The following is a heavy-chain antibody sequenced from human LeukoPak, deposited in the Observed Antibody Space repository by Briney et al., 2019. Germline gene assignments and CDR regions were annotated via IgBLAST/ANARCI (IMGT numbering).Heavy chain of an antibody. CDR2: ISGSGSTI. Sequence: GGSLRLSCAASGFTFSGYDMSWIRQAPGKGLEWVSYISGSGSTIYYADSVKGRFTISRDNAKNSLYLQMNSLRAEHTALYYCAREPPSDPLGSLEGRAEYFQHWGHDSLVIVSS. CDR1: GFTFSGYD. V-gene: IGHV3-11*01. CDR3: AREPPSDPLGSLEGRAEYFQH. D-gene: IGHD2-15*01. J-gene: IGHJ1*01.